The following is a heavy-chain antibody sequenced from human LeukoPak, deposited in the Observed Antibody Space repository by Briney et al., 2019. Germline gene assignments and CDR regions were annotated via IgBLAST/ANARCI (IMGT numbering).Heavy chain of an antibody. J-gene: IGHJ4*02. D-gene: IGHD3-10*01. V-gene: IGHV3-9*01. CDR2: ISWNSGSI. CDR1: GFTFDDYA. CDR3: AKDGSGSYWYFDY. Sequence: PGGSLRLSCAASGFTFDDYAMHWVRQAPGKGLEWVSGISWNSGSIGYADSVKGRFTISRDNVKNSLYLQLNRLRAEETALYYCAKDGSGSYWYFDYWGQGSLVSVSS.